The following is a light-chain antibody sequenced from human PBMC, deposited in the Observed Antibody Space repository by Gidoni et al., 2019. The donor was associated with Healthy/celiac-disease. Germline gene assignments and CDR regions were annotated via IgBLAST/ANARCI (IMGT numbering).Light chain of an antibody. CDR2: DVS. CDR3: SSYTSSSTVV. CDR1: SSDVGGYHY. J-gene: IGLJ2*01. Sequence: QSALTQPASVSGSPGQSITISCTGTSSDVGGYHYVSWYQIHPGTAPKLMIYDVSNRPSGVSNRFSVSKSGNTASLTISGLQAEDEADYYCSSYTSSSTVVFGGGTKLTVL. V-gene: IGLV2-14*03.